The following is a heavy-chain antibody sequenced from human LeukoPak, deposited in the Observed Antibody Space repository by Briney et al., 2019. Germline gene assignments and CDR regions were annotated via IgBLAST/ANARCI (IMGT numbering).Heavy chain of an antibody. J-gene: IGHJ4*02. CDR3: AKAHIVVVVAATFDY. V-gene: IGHV3-23*01. D-gene: IGHD2-15*01. CDR2: ISGSGGST. Sequence: PGGSLRLSCAASGFTFSSYAMSWVRQAPGKGLEWVSAISGSGGSTYYADSVKGRFTISRDNSKNTLYLQMNSLRAEDTAVYYCAKAHIVVVVAATFDYWGQGTLVTVSS. CDR1: GFTFSSYA.